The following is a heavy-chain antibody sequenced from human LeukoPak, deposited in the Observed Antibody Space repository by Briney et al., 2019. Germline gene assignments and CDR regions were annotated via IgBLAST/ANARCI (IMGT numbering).Heavy chain of an antibody. CDR3: AREASGSPDYFDS. J-gene: IGHJ4*02. CDR2: ISQSGST. CDR1: GGSFGAHY. D-gene: IGHD1-26*01. Sequence: PSETLSLTCAVYGGSFGAHYWTWVRQFSGKGLEWIGEISQSGSTNYNPSLKSRVTISIDTSKNQFSLKLNSVTAADTAVYYCAREASGSPDYFDSWGRGTLVTVSS. V-gene: IGHV4-34*01.